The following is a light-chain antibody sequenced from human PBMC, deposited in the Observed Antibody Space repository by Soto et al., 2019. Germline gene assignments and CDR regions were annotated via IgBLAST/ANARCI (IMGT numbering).Light chain of an antibody. CDR3: CSYAGSSTYV. V-gene: IGLV2-23*01. Sequence: QSALTQPSSVSGSPGQSISISCTGTSSDLGSYNLVSWYQQRPGKAPKLMICEGTKRPSGVSNRFSGSKSGNTASLTISGLQVDDEADYYCCSYAGSSTYVFGTGTKVTVL. CDR2: EGT. CDR1: SSDLGSYNL. J-gene: IGLJ1*01.